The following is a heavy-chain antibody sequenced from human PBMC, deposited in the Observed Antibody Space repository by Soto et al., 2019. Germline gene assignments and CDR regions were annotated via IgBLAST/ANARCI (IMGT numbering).Heavy chain of an antibody. CDR2: IIPIFGTA. CDR1: GGTFSSYA. Sequence: ASVKVSCKASGGTFSSYAISWVRQAPGQGLEWMGGIIPIFGTANYAQKFQGRVTITADEATSTAYMELSSLRSEDTAVYYCATSRGSGYYDSSGYYYIDRCPGYWGQGTLVTVSS. CDR3: ATSRGSGYYDSSGYYYIDRCPGY. V-gene: IGHV1-69*13. D-gene: IGHD3-22*01. J-gene: IGHJ4*02.